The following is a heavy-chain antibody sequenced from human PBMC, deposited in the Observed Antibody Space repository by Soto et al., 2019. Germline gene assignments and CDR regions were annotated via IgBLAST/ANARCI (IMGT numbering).Heavy chain of an antibody. J-gene: IGHJ3*02. Sequence: TLSLTCTVSGGSISSGDYYWSWIRQPPGKGLEWIGYIYYSGSTYYNPSLKSRVTISVDTSKNQFSLKLSSVTAADTAVYYCARLSIAARRSYAFDIWGQGTMVTVSS. V-gene: IGHV4-30-4*01. CDR3: ARLSIAARRSYAFDI. CDR1: GGSISSGDYY. CDR2: IYYSGST. D-gene: IGHD6-6*01.